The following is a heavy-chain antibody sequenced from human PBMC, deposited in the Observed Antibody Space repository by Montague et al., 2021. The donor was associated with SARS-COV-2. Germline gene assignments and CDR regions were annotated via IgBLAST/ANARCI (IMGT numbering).Heavy chain of an antibody. Sequence: SETLSLTCTVSGGSISSYHWSWIRQPPGKGLEWIGYIYYSGSTNYNPSLKSRVTISVDTSKNQFSLKLSSVTAADTAVYYCARDSRTDFDWLFPDSGSYYYYMDVWGKGTTVTVSS. D-gene: IGHD3-9*01. CDR1: GGSISSYH. J-gene: IGHJ6*03. V-gene: IGHV4-59*01. CDR3: ARDSRTDFDWLFPDSGSYYYYMDV. CDR2: IYYSGST.